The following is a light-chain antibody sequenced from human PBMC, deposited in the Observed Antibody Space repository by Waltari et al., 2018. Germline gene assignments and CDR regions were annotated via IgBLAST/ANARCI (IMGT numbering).Light chain of an antibody. J-gene: IGLJ3*02. CDR3: ETWDSNTPGV. Sequence: PVLTLSSTASPALASPVNLTSTMRSAHINYTTTCPQQQPGKAPRYLMKLEGSGRYNKGSGVPDRFSGASSGADRYLTISNLQSEDEADYYCETWDSNTPGVFGGGTKLTVL. V-gene: IGLV4-60*03. CDR1: SAHINYT. CDR2: LEGSGRY.